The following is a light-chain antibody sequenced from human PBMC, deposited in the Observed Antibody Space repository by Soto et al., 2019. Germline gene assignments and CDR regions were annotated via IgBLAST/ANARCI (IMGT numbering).Light chain of an antibody. CDR1: QSIDSW. V-gene: IGKV1-5*03. CDR2: TTS. J-gene: IGKJ1*01. CDR3: QQYHTWWT. Sequence: IHMAHSPSSLSASVGDIVTITFRASQSIDSWFAWYQQKSGKAPKLLIYTTSILESGVPSRFSGSGSGTEFTLTISGLQPDDFGTYYCQQYHTWWTFGQGTKVDIK.